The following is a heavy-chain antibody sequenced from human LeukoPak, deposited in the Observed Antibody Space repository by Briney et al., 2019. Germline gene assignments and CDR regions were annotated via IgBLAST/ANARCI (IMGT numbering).Heavy chain of an antibody. CDR3: TRDQTPYY. J-gene: IGHJ4*02. V-gene: IGHV3-49*04. CDR2: IASETYGGAA. CDR1: GFTFGDYA. Sequence: GRSLRLSCTASGFTFGDYAMTWVRQAPGKGLEWVGFIASETYGGAAEYAASVEGRFTISRDDSKSIAYLQMNSLKTEDTAVYYCTRDQTPYYWGQGTLVTVSS.